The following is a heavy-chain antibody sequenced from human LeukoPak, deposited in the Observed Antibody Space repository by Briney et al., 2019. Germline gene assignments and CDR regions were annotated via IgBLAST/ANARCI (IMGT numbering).Heavy chain of an antibody. Sequence: GGSLRLSCAASGFTFSSYGMHWVRQAPGKGLEWVAFIRYDGSNKYYADSVKGRFTISRDNSKNTLYLQMNSLRAEDTAEYYCAKGPETYYDFWSGYRGSDYWGQGTLVTVSS. CDR2: IRYDGSNK. J-gene: IGHJ4*02. D-gene: IGHD3-3*01. CDR1: GFTFSSYG. V-gene: IGHV3-30*02. CDR3: AKGPETYYDFWSGYRGSDY.